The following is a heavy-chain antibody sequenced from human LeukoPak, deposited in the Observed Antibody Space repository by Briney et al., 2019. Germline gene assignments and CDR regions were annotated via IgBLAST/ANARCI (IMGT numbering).Heavy chain of an antibody. CDR3: ARHSPYYYDSSGLDY. Sequence: SETLSLTCAVYGGSFSGYYWSWIRQPPWKGLEWIGEINHSGSTNYNPSLKSRVTISVDTSKNQFSLKLSSVTAADTAVYYCARHSPYYYDSSGLDYWGQGTLVTVSS. CDR1: GGSFSGYY. V-gene: IGHV4-34*01. J-gene: IGHJ4*02. CDR2: INHSGST. D-gene: IGHD3-22*01.